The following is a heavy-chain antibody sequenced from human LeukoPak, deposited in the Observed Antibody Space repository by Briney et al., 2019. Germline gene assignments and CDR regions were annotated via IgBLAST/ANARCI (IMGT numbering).Heavy chain of an antibody. V-gene: IGHV4-34*01. CDR2: INHSGST. Sequence: IPSETLSLTCTVSGGSISSYYWSWIRQPPGKGLEWIGEINHSGSTNYNPPLKSRVTISVDTSKNQFSLKLSSVTAADTAVYYCARGEYSSGWYRSEYYFDYWGQGTLVTVSS. CDR1: GGSISSYY. J-gene: IGHJ4*02. D-gene: IGHD6-19*01. CDR3: ARGEYSSGWYRSEYYFDY.